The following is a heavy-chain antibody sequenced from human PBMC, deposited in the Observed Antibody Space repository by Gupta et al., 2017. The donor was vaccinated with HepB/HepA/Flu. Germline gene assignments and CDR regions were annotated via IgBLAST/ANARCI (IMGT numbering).Heavy chain of an antibody. CDR3: ARAGYYDSSGYLDY. Sequence: VQLVESGGGVVQPGRSLRLSCAASGISFSNHGMHWVRQAPGKGLEWVAFTWFDGSNKYYADSVKGRFTISRDNSKNTLYLHMTSLRAEDTAVYYCARAGYYDSSGYLDYWGQGTLVTVSS. CDR1: GISFSNHG. D-gene: IGHD3-22*01. CDR2: TWFDGSNK. J-gene: IGHJ4*02. V-gene: IGHV3-33*01.